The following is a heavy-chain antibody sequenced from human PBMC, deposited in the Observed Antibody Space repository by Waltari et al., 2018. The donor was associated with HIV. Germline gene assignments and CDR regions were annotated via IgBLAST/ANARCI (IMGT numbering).Heavy chain of an antibody. V-gene: IGHV5-51*01. D-gene: IGHD1-26*01. J-gene: IGHJ3*01. CDR1: GYSFVSVW. Sequence: LVQSGGEVKKPGQSLKISCQASGYSFVSVWIGWVRQTPGKGLEWVGNIVPADSDTKYGPTFEGQVTMSRDETVNTAYLQWRRLKSADTGTYFCARVRMGAGDAFDVWSQGTTVTVSS. CDR2: IVPADSDT. CDR3: ARVRMGAGDAFDV.